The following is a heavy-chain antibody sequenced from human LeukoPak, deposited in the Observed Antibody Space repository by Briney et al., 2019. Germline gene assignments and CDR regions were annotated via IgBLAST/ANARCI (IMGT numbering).Heavy chain of an antibody. CDR3: ARGGVVVPAAMTSI. D-gene: IGHD2-2*01. CDR2: IRSDGSIK. V-gene: IGHV3-30*02. J-gene: IGHJ4*02. Sequence: GGSLRLSCAASGFTFSNYGIHWVRQAPGKGLEWVTFIRSDGSIKYYADSVKGRFTISRDNYKNTLYLQMNSLRAEDTAVYYCARGGVVVPAAMTSIWGQGTLVTVSS. CDR1: GFTFSNYG.